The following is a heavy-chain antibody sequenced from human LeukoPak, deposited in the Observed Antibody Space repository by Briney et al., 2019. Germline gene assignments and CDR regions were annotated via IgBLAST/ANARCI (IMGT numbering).Heavy chain of an antibody. J-gene: IGHJ4*02. CDR1: GGSISGYY. CDR2: VYNNGRI. V-gene: IGHV4-59*01. CDR3: ARDSVGAPGWFDY. D-gene: IGHD1-26*01. Sequence: PSETLSLTCTVSGGSISGYYWTWIRQPPGKGLEWFGYVYNNGRINYNPSLKSRVTISEDTSKNQFSLKLRSVTAADTAVYYCARDSVGAPGWFDYWGQGALVTVSS.